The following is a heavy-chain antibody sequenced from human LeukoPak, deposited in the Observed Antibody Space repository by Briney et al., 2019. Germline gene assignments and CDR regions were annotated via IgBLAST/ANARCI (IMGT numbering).Heavy chain of an antibody. Sequence: PGGSLRLSCAASGFTFSSYWMSWVRQAPGKGLEWVANIKQDGSEKYYVDSVKGRFTISRDNAKNSLYLQMNSLRAEDTAVYYCASDRVLGSGSLDNWGQGTLVTVSS. D-gene: IGHD3-10*01. CDR1: GFTFSSYW. CDR2: IKQDGSEK. CDR3: ASDRVLGSGSLDN. J-gene: IGHJ4*02. V-gene: IGHV3-7*01.